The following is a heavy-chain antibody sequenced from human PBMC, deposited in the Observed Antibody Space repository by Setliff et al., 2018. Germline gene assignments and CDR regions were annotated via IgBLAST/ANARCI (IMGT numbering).Heavy chain of an antibody. J-gene: IGHJ4*02. Sequence: SSETLSLTCAVSGGSISSPNWWNWVRQPPGKGLEWIGTIYDSGTTYYNPSLKSRVTISVDTSKNQFSLRLSSVTAADTAVYYCAICRYQVPYNYWGQGSLVTVSS. CDR2: IYDSGTT. D-gene: IGHD2-2*01. CDR1: GGSISSPNW. V-gene: IGHV4-4*02. CDR3: AICRYQVPYNY.